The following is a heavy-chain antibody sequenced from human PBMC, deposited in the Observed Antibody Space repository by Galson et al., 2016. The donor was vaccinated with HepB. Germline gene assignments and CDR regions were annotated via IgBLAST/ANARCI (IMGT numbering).Heavy chain of an antibody. CDR1: GFTFRNYA. CDR3: TTWLSHHFDY. Sequence: SLRLSCAASGFTFRNYALSWVRRAPGKGLEWVSHIDGPTPNTHYADSVRGRFSIHRDNSRDTLCLQMDSLTAEDSAIYYCTTWLSHHFDYWGQGTRVTVPS. V-gene: IGHV3-23*01. J-gene: IGHJ4*02. CDR2: IDGPTPNT. D-gene: IGHD6-19*01.